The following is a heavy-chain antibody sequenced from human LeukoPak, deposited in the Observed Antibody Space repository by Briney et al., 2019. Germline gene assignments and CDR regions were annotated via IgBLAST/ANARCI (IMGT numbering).Heavy chain of an antibody. D-gene: IGHD3-3*01. Sequence: PSETLSLTCIVSGYSISSGYYWGWIRQPPGKGLEWIGSIYHGGRTYYNPSLKSRVTISVDTSKNQFSLKLSSVTAADTAVYYCARGIKVLRFLEWSLQHFDYWGQGTLVTVSS. CDR3: ARGIKVLRFLEWSLQHFDY. CDR2: IYHGGRT. J-gene: IGHJ4*02. V-gene: IGHV4-38-2*02. CDR1: GYSISSGYY.